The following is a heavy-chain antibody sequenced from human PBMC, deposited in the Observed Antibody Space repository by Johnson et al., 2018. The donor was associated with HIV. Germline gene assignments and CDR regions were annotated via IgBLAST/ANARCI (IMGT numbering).Heavy chain of an antibody. J-gene: IGHJ3*02. V-gene: IGHV3-33*08. D-gene: IGHD2-21*01. CDR1: GFTFSSYA. CDR3: AILGWGAFDI. CDR2: TWFDGSNK. Sequence: QMQLVESGGGVVQPGRSLRLSCAASGFTFSSYAMHWVRQAPGKGLEWVAVTWFDGSNKYYADSVKGRFTISRDNSKNTLYLQMDSLRAEDTAVYYCAILGWGAFDIWGQGKMVTVSS.